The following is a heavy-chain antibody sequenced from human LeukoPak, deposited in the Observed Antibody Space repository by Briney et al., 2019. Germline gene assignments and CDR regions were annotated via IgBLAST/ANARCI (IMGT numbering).Heavy chain of an antibody. Sequence: ASVRVSCKASGYTFTDYYIHWVRQAPGHGLEWMGYINPNSGASNYAQKFQGRVTMTRDTSISTAYMELSSLRSDDTAVYYCAREAFTTVTTATDAFDFRGQGTMVTVSS. J-gene: IGHJ3*01. D-gene: IGHD4-17*01. CDR3: AREAFTTVTTATDAFDF. CDR1: GYTFTDYY. CDR2: INPNSGAS. V-gene: IGHV1-2*02.